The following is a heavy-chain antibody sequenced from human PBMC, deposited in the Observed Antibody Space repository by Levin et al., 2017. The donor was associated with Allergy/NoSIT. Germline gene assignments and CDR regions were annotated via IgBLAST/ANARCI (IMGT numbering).Heavy chain of an antibody. CDR2: IYSGGST. J-gene: IGHJ4*02. V-gene: IGHV3-53*01. Sequence: SCAASGFTVSSNYMSWVRQAPGKGLEWVSVIYSGGSTYYADSVKGRFTISRDNSKNTLYLQMNSLRAEDTAVYYCARGDWNYVLDYWGQGTLVTVSS. D-gene: IGHD1-7*01. CDR3: ARGDWNYVLDY. CDR1: GFTVSSNY.